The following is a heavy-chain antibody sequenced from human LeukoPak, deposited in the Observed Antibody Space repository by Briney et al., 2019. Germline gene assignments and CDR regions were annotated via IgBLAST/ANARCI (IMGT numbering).Heavy chain of an antibody. D-gene: IGHD5-12*01. J-gene: IGHJ4*02. CDR1: GGTFSSYA. CDR3: ARFARWLSSDY. V-gene: IGHV1-69*05. CDR2: IIPIFGTA. Sequence: ASVKVSCKASGGTFSSYAISWVRQAPGRGLEWMGGIIPIFGTANYAQKFQGRVTMTTDTSTSTAYMELRSLRSDDTAVYYCARFARWLSSDYWGQGTLVTVSS.